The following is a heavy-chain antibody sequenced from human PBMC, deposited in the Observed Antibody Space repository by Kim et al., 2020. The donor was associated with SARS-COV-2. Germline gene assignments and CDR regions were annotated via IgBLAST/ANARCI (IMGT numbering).Heavy chain of an antibody. Sequence: ADSGKGRFTISRDNAKNTLYLQMNSLRAEDTAVYYCAKDPSSGSYSYFDYWGQGTLVTVSS. CDR3: AKDPSSGSYSYFDY. V-gene: IGHV3-23*01. D-gene: IGHD1-26*01. J-gene: IGHJ4*02.